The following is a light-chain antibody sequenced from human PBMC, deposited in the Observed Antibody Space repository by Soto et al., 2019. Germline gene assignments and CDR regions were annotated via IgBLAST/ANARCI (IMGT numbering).Light chain of an antibody. J-gene: IGKJ1*01. CDR2: KAS. V-gene: IGKV1-5*03. CDR1: QTISSW. CDR3: QHYNSYSEA. Sequence: DIPMTQSPSTLSGSVGDRVTITCRASQTISSWLAWYQKKPGKAPKLLIYKASTLKSGVPSRFSGSGSGTEFNLTISRLQTDDFATYECQHYNSYSEAFGQGTKVDIK.